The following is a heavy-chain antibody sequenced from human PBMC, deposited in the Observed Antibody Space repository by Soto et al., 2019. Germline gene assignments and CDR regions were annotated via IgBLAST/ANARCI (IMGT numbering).Heavy chain of an antibody. Sequence: ASVKVSCKASGYMFSGYGFSWVRQAPGQGLEWMGWISAYNGNTNYAQNFQGRITMTTDTSTRTAYMELRSLRSDDTAVYYCARVGRAGYTLTGYHYGVDVWGQGTTVTVSS. J-gene: IGHJ6*02. CDR2: ISAYNGNT. CDR1: GYMFSGYG. D-gene: IGHD3-9*01. V-gene: IGHV1-18*01. CDR3: ARVGRAGYTLTGYHYGVDV.